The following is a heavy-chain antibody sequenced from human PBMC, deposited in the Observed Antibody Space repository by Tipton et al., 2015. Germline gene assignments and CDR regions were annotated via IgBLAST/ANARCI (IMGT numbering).Heavy chain of an antibody. CDR1: GDSVSSNSAA. CDR2: TYYKSRWHN. V-gene: IGHV6-1*01. J-gene: IGHJ4*02. Sequence: GLVKPSQTLSLTCVISGDSVSSNSAAWNWIRQSPSRGLEWLGRTYYKSRWHNDYAVSVKRRATIDPDTSKNQFSLQLNSVTPEDTAVYYCARDRSRPTYYYDSSPGEGDYWGQGTLVTVSS. CDR3: ARDRSRPTYYYDSSPGEGDY. D-gene: IGHD3-22*01.